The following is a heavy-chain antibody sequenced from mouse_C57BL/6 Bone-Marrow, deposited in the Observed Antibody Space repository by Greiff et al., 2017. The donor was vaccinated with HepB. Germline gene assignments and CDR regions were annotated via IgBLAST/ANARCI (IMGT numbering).Heavy chain of an antibody. J-gene: IGHJ4*01. Sequence: EVKLVESGAELVRPGASVKLSCTASGFNIKDDYMHWVKQRPEQGLEWIGWIDPENGDTEYASKFQGKATITADTSSNTAYLQLSSLTSEDTAVYYGTSYYYGAYAMDYWGQGTSVTVSA. CDR3: TSYYYGAYAMDY. D-gene: IGHD1-1*01. V-gene: IGHV14-4*01. CDR2: IDPENGDT. CDR1: GFNIKDDY.